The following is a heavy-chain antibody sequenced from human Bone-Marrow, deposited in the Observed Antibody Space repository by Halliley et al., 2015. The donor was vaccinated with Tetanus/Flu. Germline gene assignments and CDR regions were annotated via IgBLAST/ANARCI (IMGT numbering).Heavy chain of an antibody. Sequence: YINAYGSVTYSADSVEGRVTISRDNDKSSLYLRMNSVRVEDTAIYYCARGGSSGDMDYYYSMDLWGQGTTVTVSS. V-gene: IGHV3-48*03. J-gene: IGHJ6*02. D-gene: IGHD2-21*02. CDR2: INAYGSVT. CDR3: ARGGSSGDMDYYYSMDL.